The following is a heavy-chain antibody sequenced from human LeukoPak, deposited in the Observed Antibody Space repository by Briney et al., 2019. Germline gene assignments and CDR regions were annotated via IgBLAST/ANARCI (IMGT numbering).Heavy chain of an antibody. CDR3: VRDFSGKWSLEY. CDR2: ISSDGNKE. CDR1: GFSFSNYW. Sequence: GGSLRLSCAASGFSFSNYWMHWVRQAPDKGLDWVAEISSDGNKEFYADSVKGRFIISRDNSKNTVFLQMNSLRGEDTAVYYCVRDFSGKWSLEYWGQGTLVTVSS. V-gene: IGHV3-30-3*01. J-gene: IGHJ4*02. D-gene: IGHD6-25*01.